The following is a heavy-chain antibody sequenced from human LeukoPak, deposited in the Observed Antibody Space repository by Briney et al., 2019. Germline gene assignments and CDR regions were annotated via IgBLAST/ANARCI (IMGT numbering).Heavy chain of an antibody. CDR3: ARDDVPTDFYYDSSGYYYGGIDY. J-gene: IGHJ4*02. CDR2: INPNSGGT. Sequence: ASVKVSCKASGYTFTGYYMHWVRQAPGQGLEWMGWINPNSGGTNYAQKFQGRVTVTRDTSISTAYMELSRLRPDDTAVYYCARDDVPTDFYYDSSGYYYGGIDYWGQGTLVTVSS. V-gene: IGHV1-2*02. CDR1: GYTFTGYY. D-gene: IGHD3-22*01.